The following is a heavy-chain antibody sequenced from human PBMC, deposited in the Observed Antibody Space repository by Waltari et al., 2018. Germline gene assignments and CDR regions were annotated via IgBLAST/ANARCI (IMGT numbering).Heavy chain of an antibody. CDR3: ARGGRPFDY. CDR2: IKQDGSEK. CDR1: GSTFSSYW. J-gene: IGHJ4*02. V-gene: IGHV3-7*01. D-gene: IGHD3-10*01. Sequence: EVQLVESGGGLVQPGGSLRLSCAASGSTFSSYWMSWVRQAPGKGLEWVANIKQDGSEKYYVDSVKGRFTISRDNAKNSLYLQMNSLRAEDTAVYYCARGGRPFDYWGQGTLVTVSS.